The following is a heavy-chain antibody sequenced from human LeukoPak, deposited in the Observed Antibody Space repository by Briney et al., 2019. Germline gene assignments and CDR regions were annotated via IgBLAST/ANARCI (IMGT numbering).Heavy chain of an antibody. CDR3: VGGTGWRLDS. CDR2: IKQDGSEE. Sequence: PGGSLRLSCAASGXTSSTYWVNWVRQAPGKGLEWVAIIKQDGSEEFYVDSVKGRFIISRDNAKNSLYLQMNSLRVEDTAVYYCVGGTGWRLDSWGQGTLVTVSS. D-gene: IGHD6-19*01. CDR1: GXTSSTYW. V-gene: IGHV3-7*05. J-gene: IGHJ1*01.